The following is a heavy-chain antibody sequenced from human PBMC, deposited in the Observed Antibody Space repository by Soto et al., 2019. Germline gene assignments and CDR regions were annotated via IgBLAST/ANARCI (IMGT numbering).Heavy chain of an antibody. D-gene: IGHD3-22*01. CDR2: INHSGST. V-gene: IGHV4-34*01. CDR1: GGSFNGYH. CDR3: GRGIAMIVVVESDAPDKYYLDS. Sequence: QVQLQQWGAGLLKPSETLSLTCAVYGGSFNGYHWSWIRQPPGKGLEWIGEINHSGSTNYNPSLSSGATILVDTSTNQFSLKLSSVTAAATAVYYCGRGIAMIVVVESDAPDKYYLDSWGQGTLVTVSS. J-gene: IGHJ4*02.